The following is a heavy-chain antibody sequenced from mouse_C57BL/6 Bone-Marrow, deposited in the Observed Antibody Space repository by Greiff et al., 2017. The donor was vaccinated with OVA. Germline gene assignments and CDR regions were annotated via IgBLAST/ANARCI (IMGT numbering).Heavy chain of an antibody. Sequence: VKLVESGAELVRPGASVTLSCKASGYTFTDYEMHWVKQTPVHGLEWIGAIDPETGGTAYNQKFKGKAILTADKSSSTAYMELRSLTSEDSAVYYCTRWDGSSFRFAYWGQGTLVTVSA. D-gene: IGHD1-1*01. CDR3: TRWDGSSFRFAY. V-gene: IGHV1-15*01. CDR2: IDPETGGT. J-gene: IGHJ3*01. CDR1: GYTFTDYE.